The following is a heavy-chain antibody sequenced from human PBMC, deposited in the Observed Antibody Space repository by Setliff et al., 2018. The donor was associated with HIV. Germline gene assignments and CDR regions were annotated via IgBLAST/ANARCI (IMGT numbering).Heavy chain of an antibody. V-gene: IGHV4-34*10. CDR2: INHSGST. D-gene: IGHD4-17*01. CDR1: GGSFSNYF. J-gene: IGHJ6*02. Sequence: NPSETLSLTCAVYGGSFSNYFWSWIRQPPGKGLEWIGDINHSGSTNYNPSLKSRVTMSVETSKNQFSLKLSSVTAADTAVYYCARDGDYNYYGMDVWGQGTTVTVSS. CDR3: ARDGDYNYYGMDV.